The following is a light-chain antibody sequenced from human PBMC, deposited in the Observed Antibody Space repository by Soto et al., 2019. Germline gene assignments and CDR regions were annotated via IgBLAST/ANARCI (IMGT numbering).Light chain of an antibody. CDR1: SGHSSYI. V-gene: IGLV4-60*02. Sequence: QSVLTQSSSASASLGSSVKLTCTLSSGHSSYIIAWHQQQPGKAPRYLMKLEGSGSYNKGSGVPDRFSGSSSGADRYLTISNLQFEDEADYYGETWDSNTWVFGGGTKLTVL. CDR3: ETWDSNTWV. CDR2: LEGSGSY. J-gene: IGLJ3*02.